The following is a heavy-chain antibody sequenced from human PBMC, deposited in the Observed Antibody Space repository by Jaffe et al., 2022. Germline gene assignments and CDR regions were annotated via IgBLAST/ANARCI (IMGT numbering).Heavy chain of an antibody. J-gene: IGHJ4*02. Sequence: EVQLVESGGGLVQPGGSLRLSCAASGFTFSSYWMSWVRQAPGKGLEWVANIKQDGSEKYYVDSVKGRFTISRDNAKNSLYLQMNSLRAEDTAVYYCARDMKYSGYDDYFDYWGQGTLVTVSS. CDR2: IKQDGSEK. V-gene: IGHV3-7*01. CDR3: ARDMKYSGYDDYFDY. CDR1: GFTFSSYW. D-gene: IGHD5-12*01.